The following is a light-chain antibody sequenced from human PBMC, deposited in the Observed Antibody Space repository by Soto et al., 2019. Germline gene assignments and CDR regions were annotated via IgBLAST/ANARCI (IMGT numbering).Light chain of an antibody. Sequence: EIVLTQSPGNLSLSPGERATLSCRASQSVSSSYLAWYQQKPGQAPRLLIYGASSRATGIPDRFSGSGSGTDFTLTISRLEPEEFAVYYCQQYGSSPWTFGQGTKVEIK. J-gene: IGKJ1*01. CDR1: QSVSSSY. CDR3: QQYGSSPWT. CDR2: GAS. V-gene: IGKV3-20*01.